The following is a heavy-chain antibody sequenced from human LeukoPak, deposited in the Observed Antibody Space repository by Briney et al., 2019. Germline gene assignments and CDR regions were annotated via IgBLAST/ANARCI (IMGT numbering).Heavy chain of an antibody. CDR3: AKNGAYTSSSIDY. CDR2: INHSGST. CDR1: GRSFSGYY. V-gene: IGHV4-34*01. D-gene: IGHD6-6*01. J-gene: IGHJ4*02. Sequence: SETLSLTCAVYGRSFSGYYWSWIRRPPGKGLEWIGEINHSGSTNYNPSLKSRVTISVDTSKNQFSLKLSSVTAADTAVYYCAKNGAYTSSSIDYWGQGTLVTVSS.